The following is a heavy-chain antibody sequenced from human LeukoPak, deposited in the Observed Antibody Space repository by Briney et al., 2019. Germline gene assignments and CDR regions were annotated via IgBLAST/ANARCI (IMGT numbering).Heavy chain of an antibody. CDR3: ARDLRQRDWYFDL. V-gene: IGHV4-4*07. CDR1: GGSISSYY. CDR2: IYTSGST. Sequence: PSGTLSLTCTVSGGSISSYYWSWIRQPAGKGLEWIGRIYTSGSTNYNPSLKSRVTMSVDTSKNQFSLKLSSVTAADTAVYYCARDLRQRDWYFDLWGRGTLVTVSS. J-gene: IGHJ2*01.